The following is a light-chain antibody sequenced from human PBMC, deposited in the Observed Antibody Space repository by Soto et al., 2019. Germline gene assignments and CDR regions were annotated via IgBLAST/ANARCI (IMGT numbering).Light chain of an antibody. Sequence: LTQPPSASGSPGQSVAISCTGTSSDVGGYNYVSWYQQHPGKAPKLMIYEVNKRPSGVPDRFSGSKSGNTASLTVSGLQAEDEADYYCSSYAGSSNVFGTGTKVTIL. V-gene: IGLV2-8*01. CDR2: EVN. CDR1: SSDVGGYNY. J-gene: IGLJ1*01. CDR3: SSYAGSSNV.